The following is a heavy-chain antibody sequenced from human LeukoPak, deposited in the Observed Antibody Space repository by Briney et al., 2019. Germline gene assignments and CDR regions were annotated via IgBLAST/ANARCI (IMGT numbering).Heavy chain of an antibody. CDR2: ISSSGSTI. CDR3: ARVAGRGYSYGYLDY. Sequence: GGSLRLSCAASGFTFSDYYMSWIRQAPGKGLEWVSYISSSGSTIYYADSVKGRFTISRDNAKNSLYLQMNGLRAEDAAVYYCARVAGRGYSYGYLDYWGQGTLVTVSS. J-gene: IGHJ4*02. CDR1: GFTFSDYY. D-gene: IGHD5-18*01. V-gene: IGHV3-11*01.